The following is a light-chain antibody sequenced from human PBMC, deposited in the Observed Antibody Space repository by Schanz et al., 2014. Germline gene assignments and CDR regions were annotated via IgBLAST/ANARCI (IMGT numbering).Light chain of an antibody. CDR2: AAS. CDR3: QQYNSYSSLT. V-gene: IGKV1-39*01. J-gene: IGKJ3*01. Sequence: DIQMTQSPSSLSASVGDRVTITCRASQSIGTYLNWYQHKPGNAPKLLIYAASSLQSGVPSRFSGSGSGTAFTLTISSLQPDDFATYYCQQYNSYSSLTFGPGTKVDIK. CDR1: QSIGTY.